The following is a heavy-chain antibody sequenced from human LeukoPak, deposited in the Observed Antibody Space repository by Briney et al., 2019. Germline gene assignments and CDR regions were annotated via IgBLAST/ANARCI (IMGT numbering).Heavy chain of an antibody. J-gene: IGHJ5*02. Sequence: KFSCNAAGDRFTSYGISCVRQAPPQGLEGMGWISAYSGSTNYTQKLQCRVTITTDTSTSTASLELRTLRAEDTAVYYCARGERNYYDSSGYYNNWFDPWGQGTLVTVSS. CDR2: ISAYSGST. CDR3: ARGERNYYDSSGYYNNWFDP. CDR1: GDRFTSYG. V-gene: IGHV1-18*01. D-gene: IGHD3-22*01.